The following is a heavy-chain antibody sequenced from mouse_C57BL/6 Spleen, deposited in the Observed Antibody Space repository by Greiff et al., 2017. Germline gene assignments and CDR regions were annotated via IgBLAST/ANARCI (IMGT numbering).Heavy chain of an antibody. Sequence: EVKLMESGGGLVKPGGSLKLSCAASGFTFSSYAMSWVRQTPEKRLEWVATISDGGSYTYYPDNVKGRFTISRDNAKNNLYLQMSHLKSEDTAMYYGARDSDYGSSSDYWGQGTTLTVSS. J-gene: IGHJ2*01. D-gene: IGHD1-1*01. CDR2: ISDGGSYT. V-gene: IGHV5-4*01. CDR1: GFTFSSYA. CDR3: ARDSDYGSSSDY.